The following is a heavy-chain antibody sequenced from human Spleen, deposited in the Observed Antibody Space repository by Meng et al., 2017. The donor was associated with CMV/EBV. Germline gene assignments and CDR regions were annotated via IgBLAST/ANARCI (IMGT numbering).Heavy chain of an antibody. Sequence: GGSLRLSCAASGFTFSSYEMNWVRQAPGKGLEWVSYISSSGSTIYYADSVKGRFTISRGNAKNSLYLQMNSLRAEDTAVYYCARSYQLLYHAEYYFDYWGQGTLVTVSS. CDR3: ARSYQLLYHAEYYFDY. J-gene: IGHJ4*02. V-gene: IGHV3-48*03. D-gene: IGHD2-2*02. CDR1: GFTFSSYE. CDR2: ISSSGSTI.